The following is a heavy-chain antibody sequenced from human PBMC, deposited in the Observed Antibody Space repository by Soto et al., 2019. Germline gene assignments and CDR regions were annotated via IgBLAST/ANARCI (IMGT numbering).Heavy chain of an antibody. CDR2: IYYTGST. J-gene: IGHJ6*02. CDR1: GYSISSGYY. CDR3: ARDQYDFRSGSYYYAMEV. D-gene: IGHD3-3*01. Sequence: SETLSLTCAVSGYSISSGYYWGWIRQPPGKGLEWIGYIYYTGSTNYNPSLKGRVTMSVDTSRDQVSLRLRSVTRADTAVYYCARDQYDFRSGSYYYAMEVWGQGTKVTVSS. V-gene: IGHV4-38-2*02.